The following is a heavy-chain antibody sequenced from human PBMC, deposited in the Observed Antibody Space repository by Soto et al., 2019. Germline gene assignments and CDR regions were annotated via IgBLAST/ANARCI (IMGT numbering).Heavy chain of an antibody. J-gene: IGHJ4*02. CDR2: ISGSGGSI. CDR1: GFTFGIYA. CDR3: ARVAPEYSSTPRRFDF. D-gene: IGHD6-13*01. Sequence: GGSLRLSCAASGFTFGIYAMSWVRQAPGKGLEWVSSISGSGGSIYYAHSVKGRFTISRDKTKNTLDLQMNSLRAEDTAVYHCARVAPEYSSTPRRFDFWGQGTLVTVSS. V-gene: IGHV3-23*01.